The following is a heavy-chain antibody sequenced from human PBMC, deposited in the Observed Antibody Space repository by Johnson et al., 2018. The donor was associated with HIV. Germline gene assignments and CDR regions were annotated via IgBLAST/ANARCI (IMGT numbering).Heavy chain of an antibody. CDR1: GFTFSSYG. J-gene: IGHJ3*02. Sequence: QVQLVESGGGVVQPGRSLRLSCAASGFTFSSYGMHWVRQAPGKGLEWVAVISYDGSNKYYADSVKGRFTISRDNSKNTLYLQMNSLRAEDTAVYYCANSSYEYSSSSDAFDILGQGTMVTVSS. V-gene: IGHV3-30*18. CDR3: ANSSYEYSSSSDAFDI. D-gene: IGHD6-6*01. CDR2: ISYDGSNK.